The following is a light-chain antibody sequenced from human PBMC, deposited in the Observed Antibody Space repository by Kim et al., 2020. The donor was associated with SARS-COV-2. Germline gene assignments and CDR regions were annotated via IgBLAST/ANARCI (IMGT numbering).Light chain of an antibody. J-gene: IGKJ2*01. CDR2: EAS. CDR1: QSINSW. V-gene: IGKV1-5*01. CDR3: HQYQSYPYT. Sequence: GDSVPITCRARQSINSWLAWYQQQPATAPKLLIYEASSLQRGFPPRFSGRGAGTEYTLTISSLQPDDFATYYCHQYQSYPYTFGQGTKLEI.